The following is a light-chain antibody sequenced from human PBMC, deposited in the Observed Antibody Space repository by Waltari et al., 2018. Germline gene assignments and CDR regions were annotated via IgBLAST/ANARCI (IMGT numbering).Light chain of an antibody. Sequence: EIVMTQSPATLSVSPGERATLSCRAGQTVSTNLAWYLQKPGQAPRLLIYGASTRATGIPARFSASASGTEFTLTISSLQSEDFAVYYCQQYNNWPLTFGGGTKVEIK. CDR1: QTVSTN. J-gene: IGKJ4*01. CDR2: GAS. CDR3: QQYNNWPLT. V-gene: IGKV3-15*01.